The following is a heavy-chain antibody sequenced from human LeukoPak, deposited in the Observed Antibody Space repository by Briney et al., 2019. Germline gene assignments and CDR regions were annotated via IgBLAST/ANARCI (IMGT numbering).Heavy chain of an antibody. Sequence: SETLSLTCTVSGGSISSYYWSWIRQPPGKGLEWIGYIYYSGSTNYNPSLKSRVTISVDTSKNQFSLELSSVTAADTAVYYCARVSSSWYFYYYGMDVWGKGTTVTVSS. CDR2: IYYSGST. CDR1: GGSISSYY. D-gene: IGHD6-13*01. V-gene: IGHV4-59*01. CDR3: ARVSSSWYFYYYGMDV. J-gene: IGHJ6*04.